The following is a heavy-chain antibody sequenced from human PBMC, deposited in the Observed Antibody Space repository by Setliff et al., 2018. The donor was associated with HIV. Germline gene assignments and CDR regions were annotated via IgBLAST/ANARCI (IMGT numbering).Heavy chain of an antibody. J-gene: IGHJ6*03. CDR3: ARDPFFRGIVATIPYYYMDV. D-gene: IGHD5-12*01. CDR1: GFTFDDYG. V-gene: IGHV3-20*04. Sequence: GGSLRLSCAASGFTFDDYGMSWVRQAPGKGLEWVSGINWNGGSTGYADSVKGRFTISRDNAKNSLYLQMNSLRAEDTALYYCARDPFFRGIVATIPYYYMDVWGKGTTVTVSS. CDR2: INWNGGST.